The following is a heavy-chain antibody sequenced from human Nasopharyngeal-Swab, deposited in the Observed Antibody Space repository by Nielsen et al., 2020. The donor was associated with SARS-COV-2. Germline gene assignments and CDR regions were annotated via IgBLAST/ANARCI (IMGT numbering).Heavy chain of an antibody. J-gene: IGHJ6*02. CDR2: INHNDRT. CDR1: GGSFNGFY. V-gene: IGHV4-34*10. Sequence: SETLSLTCSVSGGSFNGFYWNWIRKAPGKALEWIGEINHNDRTNYNPSLKSRIAMLVDMSNHQVYLTVSSVSAGDTAVYYCARAGRVGDAYTGLDVWGQGTTVTVSS. D-gene: IGHD5-24*01. CDR3: ARAGRVGDAYTGLDV.